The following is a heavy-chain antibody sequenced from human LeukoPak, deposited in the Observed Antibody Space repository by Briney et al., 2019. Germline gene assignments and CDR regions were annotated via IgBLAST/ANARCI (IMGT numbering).Heavy chain of an antibody. V-gene: IGHV3-74*01. Sequence: GGSLRLSCAASGFTFSSYWMHWVRQAPGKGLVWVSRINSDGSSTSYADSVKGRFTISRDNAKNTLYLQMNSLRAEDTAVYYCAKDGYYYYYMDVWGKGTTVTVSS. CDR2: INSDGSST. CDR3: AKDGYYYYYMDV. CDR1: GFTFSSYW. J-gene: IGHJ6*03.